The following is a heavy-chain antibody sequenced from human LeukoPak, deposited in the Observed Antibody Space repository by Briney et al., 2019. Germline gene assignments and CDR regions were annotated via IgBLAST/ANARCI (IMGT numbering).Heavy chain of an antibody. V-gene: IGHV3-23*01. J-gene: IGHJ4*02. CDR3: AKDWGN. CDR2: ISGSDTGT. CDR1: GFTFSSYG. Sequence: GGTLRLSCAASGFTFSSYGMSWVRQAPGKGLEWVSAISGSDTGTYYADSVKGRFTISRDSSKNTLYLQMNSLRAEDTAVYYCAKDWGNWGQGTLVTVSS. D-gene: IGHD3-16*01.